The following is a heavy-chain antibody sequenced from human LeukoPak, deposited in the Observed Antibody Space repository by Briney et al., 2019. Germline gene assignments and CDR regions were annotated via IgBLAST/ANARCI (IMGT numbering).Heavy chain of an antibody. J-gene: IGHJ4*02. D-gene: IGHD3-10*01. Sequence: GGSLRLSCAASGFIFNNYAINWVRQAPGKGLEWVSGITSSGGRTDYADSVKGRFTISRDNSKNMLYLQMNSLRAEDTAIYYCAKVLGGSGSYYSAPFDYWGQGTLVTVSP. V-gene: IGHV3-23*01. CDR2: ITSSGGRT. CDR1: GFIFNNYA. CDR3: AKVLGGSGSYYSAPFDY.